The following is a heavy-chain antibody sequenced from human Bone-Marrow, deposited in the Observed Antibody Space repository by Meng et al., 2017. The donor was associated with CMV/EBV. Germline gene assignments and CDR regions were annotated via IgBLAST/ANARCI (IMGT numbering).Heavy chain of an antibody. CDR2: IYYSGST. D-gene: IGHD6-25*01. Sequence: SETLSLTCTVSGGSISSYYWSWIRQPPGKGLEWIGYIYYSGSTNYNPSLKSRVTISVDTYKNQFSLKLSSVTAADTAVYYCARDGRRSIAADYYGMDVWGQGTTVTVSS. CDR3: ARDGRRSIAADYYGMDV. CDR1: GGSISSYY. V-gene: IGHV4-59*01. J-gene: IGHJ6*02.